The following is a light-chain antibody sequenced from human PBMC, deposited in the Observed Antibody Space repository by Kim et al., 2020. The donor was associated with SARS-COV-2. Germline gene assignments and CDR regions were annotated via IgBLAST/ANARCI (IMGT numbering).Light chain of an antibody. CDR1: SNNFGNQG. V-gene: IGLV10-54*01. CDR2: SDN. Sequence: RTATLPCTGNSNNFGNQGAAWLQQHQGHPPKLLFYSDNNRPSVISARFSASRSGSTASLTITGLQPEDEADYYCSAWDSSLSAWVFGGGTQLTVL. CDR3: SAWDSSLSAWV. J-gene: IGLJ3*02.